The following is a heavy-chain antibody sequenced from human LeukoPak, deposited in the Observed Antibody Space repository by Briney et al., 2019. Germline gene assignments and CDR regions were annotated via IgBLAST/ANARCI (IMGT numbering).Heavy chain of an antibody. D-gene: IGHD6-19*01. J-gene: IGHJ1*01. CDR1: GFTLSGYW. CDR2: INPDGSIT. V-gene: IGHV3-74*01. Sequence: QPGGSLRLSCAASGFTLSGYWIHWVRQPPGKGLVWVARINPDGSITNYADSVKGRFTISRDNDKNSLYLQMNSLRAEDTAVYFCATYMSGWPEYFQHWGQGTLVTVSS. CDR3: ATYMSGWPEYFQH.